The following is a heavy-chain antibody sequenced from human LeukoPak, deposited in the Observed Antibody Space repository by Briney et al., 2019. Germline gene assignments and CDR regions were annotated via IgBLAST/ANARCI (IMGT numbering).Heavy chain of an antibody. Sequence: SETLSLTCTVSGGSISSYYWSWIRQPPGKGLEWIGYIYHSGSTKYNPSLKSRVTISVDTSKNQFSLKLSSVTAADTAVYYCARVPPGTSHFDYWGQGTLVTVSS. D-gene: IGHD1-7*01. J-gene: IGHJ4*02. CDR3: ARVPPGTSHFDY. CDR1: GGSISSYY. CDR2: IYHSGST. V-gene: IGHV4-59*01.